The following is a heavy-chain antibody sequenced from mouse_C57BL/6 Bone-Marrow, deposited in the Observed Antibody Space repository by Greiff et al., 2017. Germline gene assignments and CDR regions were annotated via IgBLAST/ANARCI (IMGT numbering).Heavy chain of an antibody. CDR3: ARASGDEGY. D-gene: IGHD3-1*01. Sequence: VQGVESGGGLVKPGGSLKLSCAASGFTFSSYAMSWVRQTPEKRLEWVATISDGGSYTYYPDNVKGRFTISRDNAKNNLYLQMSHLKSEDTAMYYCARASGDEGYWGQGTTLTVSS. V-gene: IGHV5-4*01. J-gene: IGHJ2*01. CDR2: ISDGGSYT. CDR1: GFTFSSYA.